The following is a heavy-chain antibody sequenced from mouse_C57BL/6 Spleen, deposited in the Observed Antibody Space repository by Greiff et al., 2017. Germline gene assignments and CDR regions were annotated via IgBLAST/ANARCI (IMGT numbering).Heavy chain of an antibody. V-gene: IGHV1-15*01. Sequence: VKLQESGAELVRPGASVTLSCKASGYTFTDYEMHWVKQTPVHGLEWIGAIDPETGGTAYNQKFKGKAILTADKSSSTAYMELRSLTSEDSAVYYCTRTGYYYGAWFAYWGQGTLVTVSA. D-gene: IGHD1-1*01. CDR2: IDPETGGT. CDR3: TRTGYYYGAWFAY. J-gene: IGHJ3*01. CDR1: GYTFTDYE.